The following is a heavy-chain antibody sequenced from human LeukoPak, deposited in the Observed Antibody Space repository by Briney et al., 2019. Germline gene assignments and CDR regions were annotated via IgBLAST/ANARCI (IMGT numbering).Heavy chain of an antibody. V-gene: IGHV4-59*01. D-gene: IGHD1-14*01. J-gene: IGHJ4*02. Sequence: SETLPLTCTVSGGSISSYYWSWIRQPPGKGLEWIGYIYYSGSTNYNPSLKSRVTISVDTSKNQFSLKLSSVTAADTAVYYCARARRHPLDYWGQGTLVTVSS. CDR1: GGSISSYY. CDR2: IYYSGST. CDR3: ARARRHPLDY.